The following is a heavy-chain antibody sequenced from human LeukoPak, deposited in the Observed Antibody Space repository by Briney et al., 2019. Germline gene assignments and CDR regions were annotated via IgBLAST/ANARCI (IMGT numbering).Heavy chain of an antibody. V-gene: IGHV3-23*01. Sequence: GESLRLSCAVSGFIVSSDYMSWVRQAPGKGLEWVSAISGSGGSTYYADSVKGRSTISRDNSKNTLYLQMNSLRAEDTAVYYCAKLSLAVVIPSFDYWGQGTLVTVSS. J-gene: IGHJ4*02. CDR3: AKLSLAVVIPSFDY. CDR1: GFIVSSDY. D-gene: IGHD3-22*01. CDR2: ISGSGGST.